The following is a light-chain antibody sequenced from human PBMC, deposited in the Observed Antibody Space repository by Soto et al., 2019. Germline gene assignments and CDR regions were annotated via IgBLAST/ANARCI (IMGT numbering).Light chain of an antibody. CDR3: CSYAGSSTYV. J-gene: IGLJ1*01. CDR2: EVS. CDR1: SSDVGTYNL. Sequence: QSVLTQPASVSGSPGQSITISCTGTSSDVGTYNLVSWYQQHPGKAPQLMLFEVSKRPSGFSNRFSGSKSGNTASLTISGLQAEDEADYYCCSYAGSSTYVFGTGTRSPS. V-gene: IGLV2-23*02.